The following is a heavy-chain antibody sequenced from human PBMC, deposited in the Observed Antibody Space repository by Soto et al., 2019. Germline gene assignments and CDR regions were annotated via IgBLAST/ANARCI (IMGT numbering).Heavy chain of an antibody. V-gene: IGHV4-39*01. Sequence: SETLSLTCTVSGGSISSSSYYWGWIRQPPGKGLEWIGSIYYSGSTYYNPSHKSRVTISVDTSKNQFSLKLSSVTAADTAVYYCARHGYDSSGYYYHYFDYWGQGTLVTVSS. CDR2: IYYSGST. J-gene: IGHJ4*02. CDR1: GGSISSSSYY. D-gene: IGHD3-22*01. CDR3: ARHGYDSSGYYYHYFDY.